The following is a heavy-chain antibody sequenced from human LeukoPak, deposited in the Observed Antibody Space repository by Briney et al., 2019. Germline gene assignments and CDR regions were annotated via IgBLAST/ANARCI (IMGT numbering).Heavy chain of an antibody. Sequence: PGGSLRLSCAASGFTFSSYAMSWVRQAPGKGLEWVSTISGSGGSTFYADSVKGRFTISRDNSKSTLYLQMSSLRAEDTAVYYCAKAPKGVGFCSGGSCYLLDYCGQGSLVTFSS. D-gene: IGHD2-15*01. V-gene: IGHV3-23*01. CDR3: AKAPKGVGFCSGGSCYLLDY. J-gene: IGHJ4*02. CDR1: GFTFSSYA. CDR2: ISGSGGST.